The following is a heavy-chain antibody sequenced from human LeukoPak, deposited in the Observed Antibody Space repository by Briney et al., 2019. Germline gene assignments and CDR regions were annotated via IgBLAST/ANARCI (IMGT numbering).Heavy chain of an antibody. Sequence: PSETLSLTCAVYGGSFSGHYWSWIRQPPGKGLAWIGEINHSGSTNYNPSLKSRVTISVDTSKNQFSLKLSSVTAADTAVYYCARRPHSYYYGSGSYYYFDYWGQGTLVTVSS. V-gene: IGHV4-34*01. CDR2: INHSGST. CDR3: ARRPHSYYYGSGSYYYFDY. D-gene: IGHD3-10*01. CDR1: GGSFSGHY. J-gene: IGHJ4*02.